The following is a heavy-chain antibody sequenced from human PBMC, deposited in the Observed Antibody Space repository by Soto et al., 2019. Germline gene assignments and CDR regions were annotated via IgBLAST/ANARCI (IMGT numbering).Heavy chain of an antibody. D-gene: IGHD3-10*01. J-gene: IGHJ6*02. CDR1: GINVSSNF. CDR3: ATDKTHFHYYQGMDV. CDR2: MFRGGST. V-gene: IGHV3-53*01. Sequence: EVKVDESGGGLSHPGGSLRLSCEVSGINVSSNFMTWVRQAPGKGLEWVSVMFRGGSTNYAESVKGRFTVSRDNAKNTMYLHMDSLRVEDTATYFCATDKTHFHYYQGMDVWGQGTTVTV.